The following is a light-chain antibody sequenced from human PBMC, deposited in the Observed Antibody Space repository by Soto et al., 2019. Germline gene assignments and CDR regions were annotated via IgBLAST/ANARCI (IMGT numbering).Light chain of an antibody. CDR3: QQANSLRWT. V-gene: IGKV1D-12*01. CDR1: QDISGW. CDR2: AAS. Sequence: DIQMTQSPSSVSASVGDRVTITCRASQDISGWLAWFQQKPGKDSNLLIYAASILKSGVPARFSGSGSGTDFTLTITYLQREDFATYYCQQANSLRWTFGQGTKVEL. J-gene: IGKJ1*01.